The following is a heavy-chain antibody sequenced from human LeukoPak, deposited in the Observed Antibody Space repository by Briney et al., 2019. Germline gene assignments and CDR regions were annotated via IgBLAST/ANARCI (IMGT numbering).Heavy chain of an antibody. D-gene: IGHD3-9*01. Sequence: ASVKVSCKATGGTFSNYAISWVRQAPGQGLEWMGRIIVTLGTANYARKFQGRVAITADKSTSTAYMELSSLTSEDTAVYYCARAVDDDLAGYYWGDWFDPWGQGSLVSVSS. J-gene: IGHJ5*02. CDR2: IIVTLGTA. CDR3: ARAVDDDLAGYYWGDWFDP. V-gene: IGHV1-69*04. CDR1: GGTFSNYA.